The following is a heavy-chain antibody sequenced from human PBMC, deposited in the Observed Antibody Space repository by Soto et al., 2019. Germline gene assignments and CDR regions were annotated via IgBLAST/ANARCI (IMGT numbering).Heavy chain of an antibody. CDR2: ISSSGTYI. V-gene: IGHV3-21*01. J-gene: IGHJ6*02. CDR3: ASDPSDCSSTSCWGYYALDV. CDR1: GFTFSTYS. Sequence: PGGSLRLSXAASGFTFSTYSMNWVRQAPGKGLEWVSSISSSGTYIHYADSLKGRFTISRDNAKNSLYLQMISLRAEDTAVYYCASDPSDCSSTSCWGYYALDVWGQGTTVTVSS. D-gene: IGHD2-2*01.